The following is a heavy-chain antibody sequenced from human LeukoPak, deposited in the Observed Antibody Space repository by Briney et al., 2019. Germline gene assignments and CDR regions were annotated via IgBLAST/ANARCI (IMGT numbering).Heavy chain of an antibody. D-gene: IGHD3-3*01. V-gene: IGHV1-18*01. CDR3: ARDSRITIFGVASNWFDP. CDR1: GYTFTSYG. CDR2: ISAYNGNT. Sequence: ASVKVSCKASGYTFTSYGISWVRQAPGQGLEWMGWISAYNGNTNYAQKLQGRATMTTDTSTSTAYMELRSLRSDDTAVYYCARDSRITIFGVASNWFDPWGQGTLVTVSS. J-gene: IGHJ5*02.